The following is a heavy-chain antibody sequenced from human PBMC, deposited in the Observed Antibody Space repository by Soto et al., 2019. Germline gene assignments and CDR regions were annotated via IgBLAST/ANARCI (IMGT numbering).Heavy chain of an antibody. CDR1: GYSFTSYW. D-gene: IGHD5-12*01. J-gene: IGHJ5*02. CDR3: ARGDWYGVATISVWFDP. CDR2: IYPGDSDT. Sequence: GESLKISCKGSGYSFTSYWIGWVRQMPGKGLEWMGIIYPGDSDTRYSPSFQGQVTISADKSISTAYLQWSSLKASDTAMYYCARGDWYGVATISVWFDPWGQGTLVTVSS. V-gene: IGHV5-51*01.